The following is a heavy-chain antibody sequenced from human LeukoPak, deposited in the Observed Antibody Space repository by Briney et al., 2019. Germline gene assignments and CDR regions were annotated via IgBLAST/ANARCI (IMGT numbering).Heavy chain of an antibody. CDR3: AKGGRGFRFDY. D-gene: IGHD3-10*01. Sequence: GGPLRLSCAASGFTFSNYAMSWVRQAPGKGLEWVSGISGDGDITYYADSVKGRFTISRDNFKNTLSLQMNSLRAEDTAVYYCAKGGRGFRFDYWAQGTLVTVSS. CDR1: GFTFSNYA. CDR2: ISGDGDIT. J-gene: IGHJ4*02. V-gene: IGHV3-23*01.